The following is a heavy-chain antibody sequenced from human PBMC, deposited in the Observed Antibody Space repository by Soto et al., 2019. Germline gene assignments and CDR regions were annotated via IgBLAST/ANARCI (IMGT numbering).Heavy chain of an antibody. CDR2: IYRSGST. CDR3: ARTLDYGHMDV. D-gene: IGHD3-16*01. CDR1: GDSVRNQY. Sequence: QVQMQESGPGLVKPSETLSLNCTVSGDSVRNQYWSWIRRPPGRGLEWIGYIYRSGSTKYNPSLKSRLTISVDTSKNQFSLKLSSVTAADTAVYYCARTLDYGHMDVWGKGTTVTVSS. V-gene: IGHV4-4*09. J-gene: IGHJ6*03.